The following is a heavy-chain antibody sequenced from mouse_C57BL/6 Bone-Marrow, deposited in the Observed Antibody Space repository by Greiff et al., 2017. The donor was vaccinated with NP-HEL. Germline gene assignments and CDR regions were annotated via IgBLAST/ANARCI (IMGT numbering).Heavy chain of an antibody. CDR3: ARWDYGSSPYFDY. Sequence: VMLVESGAELVRPGTSVKMSCKASGYTFTNYWIGWAKQRPGHGLEWIGDIYPGGGYTNYNEKFKGKATLAADKSSSTAYMQFSSLTSEDSAIYYCARWDYGSSPYFDYWGQGTTLTVSS. V-gene: IGHV1-63*01. CDR1: GYTFTNYW. D-gene: IGHD1-1*01. CDR2: IYPGGGYT. J-gene: IGHJ2*01.